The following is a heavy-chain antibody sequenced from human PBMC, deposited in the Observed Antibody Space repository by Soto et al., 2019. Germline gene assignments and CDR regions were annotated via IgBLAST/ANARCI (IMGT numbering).Heavy chain of an antibody. V-gene: IGHV3-33*01. CDR2: IWSDGSKT. J-gene: IGHJ4*02. D-gene: IGHD2-15*01. Sequence: QVQLAESGGGVVQPGRSLRLSCAASGISFSTSGMHWVRQAPGKGLEWVAMIWSDGSKTYYADSVKGRFTVSRDNSKNVVSLQMDSLRAEDTAFYYCARDKGTTCIDHWGQGTLVTVSS. CDR3: ARDKGTTCIDH. CDR1: GISFSTSG.